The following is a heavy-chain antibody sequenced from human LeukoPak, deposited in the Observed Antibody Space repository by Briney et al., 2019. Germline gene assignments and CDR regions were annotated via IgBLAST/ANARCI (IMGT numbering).Heavy chain of an antibody. CDR1: GGSFSGYY. Sequence: PQTLSLTSAVYGGSFSGYYCTTLRQPPRQGLEWIGEINHSGSTNYNPSLKSRVTISVDTSKNQFSLKLSSVTAADTAVYYCARVNSSSWTFDYWGQGTLVTVSS. V-gene: IGHV4-34*01. CDR2: INHSGST. D-gene: IGHD6-13*01. CDR3: ARVNSSSWTFDY. J-gene: IGHJ4*02.